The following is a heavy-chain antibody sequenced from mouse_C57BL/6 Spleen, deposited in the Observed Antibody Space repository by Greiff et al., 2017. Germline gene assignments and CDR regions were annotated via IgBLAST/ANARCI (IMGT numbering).Heavy chain of an antibody. V-gene: IGHV1-69*01. CDR2: IDPSDSYT. J-gene: IGHJ1*03. CDR3: AIVARCFDV. CDR1: GYTFTSYW. Sequence: QVQLQQPGAELVMPGASVKLSCKASGYTFTSYWMHWVKQRPGQGLEWIGEIDPSDSYTNYNQKFKGKSTLTVDKSSSTAYMQLSSLTSEDSAVCYCAIVARCFDVWGTGTTVTVSS. D-gene: IGHD1-1*01.